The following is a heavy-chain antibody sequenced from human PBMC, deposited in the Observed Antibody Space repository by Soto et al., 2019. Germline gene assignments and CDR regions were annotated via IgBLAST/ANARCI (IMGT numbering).Heavy chain of an antibody. V-gene: IGHV3-23*01. CDR3: AKVDYYGSGSLEGYYFDY. CDR2: ISGRGGST. D-gene: IGHD3-10*01. J-gene: IGHJ4*02. CDR1: GFTFSSYA. Sequence: GGSLRLSCAASGFTFSSYAMSWVRQAPGKGLEWVSAISGRGGSTYYADSVKGRFTISRDNSKKTLYLQMNSLRAEDTAVYYCAKVDYYGSGSLEGYYFDYWGQGTLVTVSS.